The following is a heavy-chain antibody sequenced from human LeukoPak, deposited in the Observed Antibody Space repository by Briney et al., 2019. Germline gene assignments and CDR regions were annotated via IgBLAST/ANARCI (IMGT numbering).Heavy chain of an antibody. J-gene: IGHJ5*02. D-gene: IGHD2-15*01. CDR1: GFTFSSYG. CDR2: IRYDGSNK. Sequence: GGSLRLSCAASGFTFSSYGMHWVRQAPGKGLEWVAFIRYDGSNKYYADSVKGRFTISRDNSKNTLYLQMNSLRAEDTAVYYCAKDWRGVGDIVVVVAATGERFDPWGQGTLVTVSS. V-gene: IGHV3-30*02. CDR3: AKDWRGVGDIVVVVAATGERFDP.